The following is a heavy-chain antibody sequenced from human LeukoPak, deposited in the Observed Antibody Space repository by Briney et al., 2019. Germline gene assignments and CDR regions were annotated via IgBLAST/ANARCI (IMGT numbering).Heavy chain of an antibody. D-gene: IGHD5-18*01. V-gene: IGHV1-69*13. CDR2: IIPIFGTA. CDR1: GGTFSSYA. J-gene: IGHJ5*02. CDR3: ARAHIVDTAMVIGNWFDP. Sequence: SVKVSCKASGGTFSSYAISWVRQAPGQGLEWMGGIIPIFGTANYAQKFQGRVTITADEPTSTAYMELSSLRSEDTAVYYCARAHIVDTAMVIGNWFDPWGQGTLVTVSS.